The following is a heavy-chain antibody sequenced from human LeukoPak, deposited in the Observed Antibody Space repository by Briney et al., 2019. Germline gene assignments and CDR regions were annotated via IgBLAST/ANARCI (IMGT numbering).Heavy chain of an antibody. D-gene: IGHD3-3*01. CDR2: IRSKTNDYAT. CDR1: GFTFTDSA. Sequence: GGSLRLSCAASGFTFTDSAMHWVRQASGKGLEWVGRIRSKTNDYATAYTASMKGRFTISRDDSKNMAYLQMNSLKTEDTAVYYCAREYYDFWSGYSGFDYWGQGTLVTVSS. CDR3: AREYYDFWSGYSGFDY. V-gene: IGHV3-73*01. J-gene: IGHJ4*02.